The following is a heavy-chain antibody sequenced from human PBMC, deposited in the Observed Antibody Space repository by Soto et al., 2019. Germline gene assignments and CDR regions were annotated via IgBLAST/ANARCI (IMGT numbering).Heavy chain of an antibody. Sequence: QVQLQQSGAAVKRPGSSVKVSCKAPGVSFNSYGFAWVRQAPGQGLEWLGKITPALHLTNYAQSLQGRVTITADTSTSTLYLELTSLASKDSAVNYCACMKMARLDHWGQGTLVTVSS. CDR2: ITPALHLT. D-gene: IGHD2-8*01. CDR3: ACMKMARLDH. CDR1: GVSFNSYG. J-gene: IGHJ4*02. V-gene: IGHV1-69*09.